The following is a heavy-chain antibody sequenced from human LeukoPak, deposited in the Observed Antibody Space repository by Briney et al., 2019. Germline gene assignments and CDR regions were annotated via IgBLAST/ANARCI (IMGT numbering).Heavy chain of an antibody. CDR2: IYTSGST. CDR3: AREGGEQLVSYYYYYMDV. CDR1: GGSISSYY. Sequence: SETLSLTCAVSGGSISSYYRSWIRQPAGKGLEWIGRIYTSGSTNYNPSLKSRVTMSVDTSKNQFSLKLSSVTAADTAVYYCAREGGEQLVSYYYYYMDVWGKGTTVTVSS. J-gene: IGHJ6*03. D-gene: IGHD6-6*01. V-gene: IGHV4-4*07.